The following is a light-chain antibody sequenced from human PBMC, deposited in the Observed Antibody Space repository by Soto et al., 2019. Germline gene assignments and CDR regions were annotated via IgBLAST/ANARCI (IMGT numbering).Light chain of an antibody. CDR3: QHYGRSAYT. V-gene: IGKV3-20*01. CDR1: QSVSSND. J-gene: IGKJ2*01. CDR2: GAS. Sequence: EIVLTQSPGTLSLSPGERATLSCRASQSVSSNDLAWYQQKPGQAPRLLIYGASSRATGIPDRFSGSGSGTDFPLTISRLEPEDFAVYYCQHYGRSAYTFGQGTTLEIK.